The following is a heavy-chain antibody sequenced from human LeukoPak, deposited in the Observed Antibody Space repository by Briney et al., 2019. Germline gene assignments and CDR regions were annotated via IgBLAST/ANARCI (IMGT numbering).Heavy chain of an antibody. J-gene: IGHJ5*02. CDR3: VRLQYCSGTSCYWFDP. D-gene: IGHD2-2*01. CDR2: IYHTGST. Sequence: KSSQTLSLTCTVSGGSISSGDYYWSWIRQPPGKGLEWIGYIYHTGSTYYNPSLKSRVTISVDTSKNQFSLRLSSVTAADTAVYYCVRLQYCSGTSCYWFDPWGQGTPVTVSS. CDR1: GGSISSGDYY. V-gene: IGHV4-30-4*01.